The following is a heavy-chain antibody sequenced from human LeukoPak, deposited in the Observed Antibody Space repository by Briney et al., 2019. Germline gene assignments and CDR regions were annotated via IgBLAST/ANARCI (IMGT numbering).Heavy chain of an antibody. V-gene: IGHV4-59*08. CDR2: IYYSGST. CDR3: ARRGEYCSSTSCPLDV. CDR1: GGSISSYY. D-gene: IGHD2-2*01. Sequence: PSETLSLTCTVSGGSISSYYWSWIRQPPGKGLEWIGYIYYSGSTNYNPSLKSRVTISVDTSKNQFSLKLSSVTAADTAVYYCARRGEYCSSTSCPLDVWGQGTTVTVSS. J-gene: IGHJ6*02.